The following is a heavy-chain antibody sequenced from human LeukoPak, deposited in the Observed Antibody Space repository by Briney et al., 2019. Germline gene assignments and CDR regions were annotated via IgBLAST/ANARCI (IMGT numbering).Heavy chain of an antibody. CDR2: INHGGST. J-gene: IGHJ4*02. D-gene: IGHD6-13*01. V-gene: IGHV4-34*01. CDR1: GGSFSGYY. Sequence: SETLSLTCAVYGGSFSGYYWSWIRQPPGKGLEWIGEINHGGSTNYNPSLKSRVTISVDTSKNQFSLKLSSVTAADTAVYYCARYPGSGGHIAAAGHFDYWGQGTLVTVSS. CDR3: ARYPGSGGHIAAAGHFDY.